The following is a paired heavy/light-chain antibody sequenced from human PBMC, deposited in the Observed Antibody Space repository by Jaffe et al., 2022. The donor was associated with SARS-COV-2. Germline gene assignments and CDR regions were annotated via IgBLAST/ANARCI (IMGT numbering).Light chain of an antibody. J-gene: IGKJ2*01. CDR1: QSVLYSLNSKNY. CDR3: HQYYSSPYT. V-gene: IGKV4-1*01. CDR2: WAS. Sequence: DIVMTQSPDSLAVSLGERATINCKSSQSVLYSLNSKNYLAWYQQKPGQPPKLLIYWASTRESGVPDRFSGSGSGTDFTLTISSLQAEDVAVYYCHQYYSSPYTFGQGTKLEIK.
Heavy chain of an antibody. V-gene: IGHV3-30-3*01. D-gene: IGHD4-17*01. Sequence: QVQLVESGGGVVQPGRSLRLSCAVSGFTFSSYAMNWVRQAPGKGLEWVAGIAYDGTNKDYADNVKGRFTISRDNSKNTMYLEMNSLRPEDTAVYYCARDGYGGHYDYWGQGTLVTVSS. J-gene: IGHJ4*02. CDR3: ARDGYGGHYDY. CDR1: GFTFSSYA. CDR2: IAYDGTNK.